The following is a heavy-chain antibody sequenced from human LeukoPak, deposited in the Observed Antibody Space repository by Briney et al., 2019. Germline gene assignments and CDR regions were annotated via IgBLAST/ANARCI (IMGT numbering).Heavy chain of an antibody. J-gene: IGHJ5*02. CDR3: ARQLGYCSSTSCTWSWFDP. D-gene: IGHD2-2*01. CDR1: GYTFTSYG. V-gene: IGHV1-18*01. Sequence: ASVKVSCKASGYTFTSYGIRWVRQAPGQGLEWMGWISAYNGNTNYAQKLQGRVTMTTDTSMSTAYMELRSLRSDDTAVYYCARQLGYCSSTSCTWSWFDPWGQGTLVTVSS. CDR2: ISAYNGNT.